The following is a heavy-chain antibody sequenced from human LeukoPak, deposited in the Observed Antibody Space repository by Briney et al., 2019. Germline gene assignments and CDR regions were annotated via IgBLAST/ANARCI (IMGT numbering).Heavy chain of an antibody. V-gene: IGHV1-2*02. Sequence: ASVRVSCKASGYTFTGDYMHWVRQAPGQGLEWMGWINPNSGGTNYAQKFQGRVTMTRDTSISTAYMELSRLRSDDTAVYYCARDAWWAGYNYSPFDYWGQGTLVTVSS. CDR3: ARDAWWAGYNYSPFDY. D-gene: IGHD5-24*01. J-gene: IGHJ4*02. CDR2: INPNSGGT. CDR1: GYTFTGDY.